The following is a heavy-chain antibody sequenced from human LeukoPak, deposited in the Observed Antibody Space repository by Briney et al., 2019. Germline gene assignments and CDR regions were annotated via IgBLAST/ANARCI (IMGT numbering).Heavy chain of an antibody. CDR1: GYSFTSYW. Sequence: GESLKISCKGSGYSFTSYWIGWVRQMPGKGLEWMGIIYPGDSDTRYSPSFQGQATISADKSISTAYLQWSSLKASDTAMYYCARGGAVVVVPAAIDYWGQGTLVTVSS. V-gene: IGHV5-51*01. CDR2: IYPGDSDT. D-gene: IGHD2-2*01. CDR3: ARGGAVVVVPAAIDY. J-gene: IGHJ4*02.